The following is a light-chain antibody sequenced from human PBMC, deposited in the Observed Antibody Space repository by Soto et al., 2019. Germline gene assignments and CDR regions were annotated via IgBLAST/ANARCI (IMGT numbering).Light chain of an antibody. V-gene: IGKV3-20*01. CDR3: QQFDRSLPSWT. CDR1: QSVSSNY. CDR2: GAS. J-gene: IGKJ1*01. Sequence: ETVLTQSPGTLSLSPGERATLSGRASQSVSSNYLAWYQHIPGQAPRLLIYGASTRATGIPDRFSGSGSGTDLTLTISRLEPEDFAVYYCQQFDRSLPSWTVGQGTKVE.